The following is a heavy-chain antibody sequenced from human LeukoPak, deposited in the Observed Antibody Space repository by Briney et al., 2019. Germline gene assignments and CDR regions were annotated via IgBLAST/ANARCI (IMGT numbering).Heavy chain of an antibody. J-gene: IGHJ6*02. CDR2: ISSNGVKT. V-gene: IGHV3-64*01. Sequence: GGSLRLSCAASGFTFSRDYIHWVRQAPGKGLEYVSAISSNGVKTHYTNSVKGRFTISRDNSKNTVYLQMGSLSTEDTAVYYCARDTNREQDIWGQGTTVTVSS. D-gene: IGHD3-3*01. CDR1: GFTFSRDY. CDR3: ARDTNREQDI.